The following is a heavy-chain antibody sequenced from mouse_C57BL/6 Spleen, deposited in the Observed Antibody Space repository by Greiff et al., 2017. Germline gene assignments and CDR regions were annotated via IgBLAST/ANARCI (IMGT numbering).Heavy chain of an antibody. J-gene: IGHJ2*01. V-gene: IGHV5-6*01. CDR2: ISSGGSYT. CDR3: ARQGGRY. CDR1: GFTFSSYG. Sequence: EVQGVESGGDLVKPGGSLKLSCAASGFTFSSYGMSWVRQTPDKRLEWVATISSGGSYTYYPDSVKGRFTISRDNAKNTLYLQMSSLKSEDTAMYYCARQGGRYWGQGTTLTVSS.